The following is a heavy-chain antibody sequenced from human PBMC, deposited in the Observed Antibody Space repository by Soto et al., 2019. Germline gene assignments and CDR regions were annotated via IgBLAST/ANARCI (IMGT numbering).Heavy chain of an antibody. V-gene: IGHV1-69*01. CDR1: GGTFSSYA. CDR3: ARRGSTIFGVVISAPRYDYYGMDV. CDR2: IIPIFGTA. J-gene: IGHJ6*04. D-gene: IGHD3-3*01. Sequence: QVQLVQSGAEVKKPGSSVKVSCKASGGTFSSYAISWVRQAPGQGLEWMGGIIPIFGTANYAQKFQGRVTIAEDDSRSTAYMELRSLRSDDTAVYYCARRGSTIFGVVISAPRYDYYGMDVWGEGTTVTVSS.